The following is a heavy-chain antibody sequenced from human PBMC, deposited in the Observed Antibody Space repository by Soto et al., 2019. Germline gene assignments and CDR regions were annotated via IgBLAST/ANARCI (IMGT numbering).Heavy chain of an antibody. Sequence: SETLSVTYSVFGGSIRNSGYSWSWIRRHPGKRLVWIATISYSGSTYYNPSLKSRVTMSVDTSKNQFSLKLSSVTAADTAVYYCAIHRYCSGATCYHLDNCFDPWGQGTLVTVSS. D-gene: IGHD2-15*01. V-gene: IGHV4-39*01. CDR2: ISYSGST. J-gene: IGHJ5*02. CDR3: AIHRYCSGATCYHLDNCFDP. CDR1: GGSIRNSGYS.